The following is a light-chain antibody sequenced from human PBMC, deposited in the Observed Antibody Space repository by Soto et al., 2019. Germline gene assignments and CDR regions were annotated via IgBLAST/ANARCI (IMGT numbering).Light chain of an antibody. J-gene: IGLJ2*01. CDR3: SSYRSRTMVV. CDR1: NSDVGSYNY. Sequence: QSALTQPASVSGSPGQSITISCTGTNSDVGSYNYVSWYQQHPGKAPKLMIYDVSNRPSGVSNRFSGSKSGNTASLTISGLPAEDEADYYCSSYRSRTMVVFGGGTKVTVL. CDR2: DVS. V-gene: IGLV2-14*01.